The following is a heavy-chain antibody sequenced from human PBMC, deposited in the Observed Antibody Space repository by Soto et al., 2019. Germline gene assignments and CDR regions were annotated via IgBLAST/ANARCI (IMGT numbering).Heavy chain of an antibody. CDR3: TRDASRDSSARGWFDP. CDR1: GFTFSSYG. V-gene: IGHV3-21*01. CDR2: ISSNSAYI. D-gene: IGHD6-13*01. J-gene: IGHJ5*02. Sequence: GGSLRLSCAASGFTFSSYGMHWVRQAPGKGLEWVSTISSNSAYIYYTDALRGRFTISRDNAKNSLHLQMNSLRAEGTAVYYCTRDASRDSSARGWFDPWGPGTLVTVSS.